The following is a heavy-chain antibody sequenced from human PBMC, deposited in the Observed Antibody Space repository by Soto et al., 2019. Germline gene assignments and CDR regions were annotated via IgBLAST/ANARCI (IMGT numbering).Heavy chain of an antibody. V-gene: IGHV1-69*13. J-gene: IGHJ4*02. CDR3: ASNYDILTGYYVY. CDR1: GGTFSSYA. D-gene: IGHD3-9*01. CDR2: IIPIFGTA. Sequence: ASVKVSCKASGGTFSSYAISWVRQAPGQGLEWMGGIIPIFGTANYAQKFQGRVTITADESTSTAYMELSSLRSEDTAVYYCASNYDILTGYYVYWGQGTQVTVSS.